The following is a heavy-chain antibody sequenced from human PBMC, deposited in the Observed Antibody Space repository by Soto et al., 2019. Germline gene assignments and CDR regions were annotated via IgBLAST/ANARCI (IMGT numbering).Heavy chain of an antibody. CDR3: ARGFYYGSGSYYYYYYYGMDV. J-gene: IGHJ6*02. CDR2: INHSGST. D-gene: IGHD3-10*01. Sequence: SETLSLTCAVYGGSFSGYYWSWIRQPPGKGLERIGEINHSGSTNYNPSLKSRVTISVDTAKNQFSLKLSSVTAADTAVYYCARGFYYGSGSYYYYYYYGMDVWGQGTTVTVSS. CDR1: GGSFSGYY. V-gene: IGHV4-34*01.